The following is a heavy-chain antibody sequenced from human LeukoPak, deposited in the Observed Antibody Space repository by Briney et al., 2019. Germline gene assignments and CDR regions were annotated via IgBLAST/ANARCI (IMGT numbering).Heavy chain of an antibody. D-gene: IGHD4-23*01. Sequence: SETLSLTCTVSGGSISSSHWSWIRQPPGKGLEWIGNTHTSGGTNYSPSLKSRVTISADTSRNQFSLKLSSVTAADTAVYYCARGTSTVVTPNYYYYYCMDVWGKGTTVTVSS. CDR3: ARGTSTVVTPNYYYYYCMDV. J-gene: IGHJ6*03. CDR1: GGSISSSH. CDR2: THTSGGT. V-gene: IGHV4-4*09.